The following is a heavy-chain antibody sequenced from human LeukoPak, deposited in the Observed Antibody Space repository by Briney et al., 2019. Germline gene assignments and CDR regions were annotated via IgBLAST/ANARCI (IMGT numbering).Heavy chain of an antibody. CDR3: ALGWFGNLEGGLDP. J-gene: IGHJ5*02. D-gene: IGHD3-10*01. V-gene: IGHV4-34*01. CDR2: INHSGST. Sequence: SETLSLACAVYGGSFSGYYWSWIRQPPGKGLEWIGEINHSGSTNYNPSLKSRVTISVDTSKNQFSLKLSSVTAADTAVYYCALGWFGNLEGGLDPWGQGTLVTVSS. CDR1: GGSFSGYY.